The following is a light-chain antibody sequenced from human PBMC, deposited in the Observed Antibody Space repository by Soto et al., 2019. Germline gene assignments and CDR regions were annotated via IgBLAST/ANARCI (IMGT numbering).Light chain of an antibody. CDR1: QSVSSY. CDR2: EAS. Sequence: EIVLTQSPATLSLSPGERATLSCRASQSVSSYLAWYQQKPGQAPRLLIYEASNRATGIPARFSGSGSGTDFTLTISILEPEDFAVYYCQHRSNWPTFGPGTKVDIK. V-gene: IGKV3-11*01. J-gene: IGKJ3*01. CDR3: QHRSNWPT.